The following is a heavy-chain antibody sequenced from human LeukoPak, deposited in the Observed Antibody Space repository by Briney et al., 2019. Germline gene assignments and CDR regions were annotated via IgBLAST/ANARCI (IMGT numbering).Heavy chain of an antibody. CDR1: GFTFNTYT. CDR2: ISGSSGIT. J-gene: IGHJ3*02. V-gene: IGHV3-48*01. D-gene: IGHD6-19*01. Sequence: GGSLRLSCAASGFTFNTYTMNWVRQAPGKGLEWVSYISGSSGITDYADSVRGRFTISRDNAKNSLYLQMNSLRAEDTAVYYCAKALTSGWYLDAFNIWGQGTMVTVSS. CDR3: AKALTSGWYLDAFNI.